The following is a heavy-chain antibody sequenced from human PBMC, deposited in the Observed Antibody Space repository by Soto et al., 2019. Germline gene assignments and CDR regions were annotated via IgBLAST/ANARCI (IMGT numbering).Heavy chain of an antibody. CDR1: GFTFSSYG. CDR3: ARDQKYYYYMDV. Sequence: GGSLRLSCAASGFTFSSYGMHWVRQAPGKGLEWVAVIWYDGSNKYYADSVKGRFTISRDNSKNTLYLQMNSLRAEDTAVYYCARDQKYYYYMDVWGKGTTVTVSS. CDR2: IWYDGSNK. J-gene: IGHJ6*03. V-gene: IGHV3-33*01.